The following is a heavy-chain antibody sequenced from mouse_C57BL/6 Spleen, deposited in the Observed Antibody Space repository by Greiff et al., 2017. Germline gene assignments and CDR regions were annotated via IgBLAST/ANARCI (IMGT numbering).Heavy chain of an antibody. CDR1: GYTFTSYW. V-gene: IGHV1-50*01. CDR3: VRSSYYAMDY. Sequence: QVQLQQPGAELVKPGASVKLSCKASGYTFTSYWMQWVKQRPGQGLEWIGEIDPSDSYTNYNQKFKGKATLTVDTSSSTAYMQLSSLTSEDSAVYYCVRSSYYAMDYWGQGTSVTVSS. CDR2: IDPSDSYT. J-gene: IGHJ4*01. D-gene: IGHD1-1*01.